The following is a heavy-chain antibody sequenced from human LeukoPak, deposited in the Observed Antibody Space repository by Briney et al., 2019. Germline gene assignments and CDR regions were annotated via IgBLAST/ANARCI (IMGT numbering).Heavy chain of an antibody. CDR1: GGSISSYY. J-gene: IGHJ4*02. CDR3: AREKKLVPEYYFDY. D-gene: IGHD6-13*01. V-gene: IGHV4-59*12. Sequence: SETLSLTCTVSGGSISSYYWSWIRQPPGKGLEWIGYIYYSGSTNYNPSLKSRVTISVDTSKNQFSLKLSSVTAADTAVYYCAREKKLVPEYYFDYWGQGTLVTVSS. CDR2: IYYSGST.